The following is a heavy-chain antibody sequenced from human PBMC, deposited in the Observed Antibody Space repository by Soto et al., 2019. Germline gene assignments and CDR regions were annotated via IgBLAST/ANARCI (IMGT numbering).Heavy chain of an antibody. Sequence: PGGSLRLSCAASGFTFSSYAMHWVRQAPGKGLEWVAVISYDGSNKYYADSVKGRFTISRDNSKNTLYLQMNSLRAEDTAVYYCARDRAAGINYYYGMDVWGQGTTVTVSS. V-gene: IGHV3-30-3*01. CDR1: GFTFSSYA. CDR3: ARDRAAGINYYYGMDV. CDR2: ISYDGSNK. D-gene: IGHD6-13*01. J-gene: IGHJ6*02.